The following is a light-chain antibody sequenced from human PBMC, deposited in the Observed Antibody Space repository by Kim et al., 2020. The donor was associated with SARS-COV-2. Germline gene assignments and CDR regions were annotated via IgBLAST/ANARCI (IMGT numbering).Light chain of an antibody. J-gene: IGKJ1*01. CDR1: HSISSW. V-gene: IGKV1-5*01. CDR3: QQYNSYPSWR. Sequence: DIQMTQSPSTLSASVGDRVTITCRASHSISSWLAWYQQKPGKAPKLLIYDASSLESGVPSRFSGSGSGTEFTLTISSLQPDDFATYYCQQYNSYPSWRFGQGTKVDIK. CDR2: DAS.